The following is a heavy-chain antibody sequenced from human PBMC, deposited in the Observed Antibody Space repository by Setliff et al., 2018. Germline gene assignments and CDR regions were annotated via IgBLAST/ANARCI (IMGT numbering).Heavy chain of an antibody. CDR3: TRDRTAYKYGMDV. CDR2: VYYTGNT. D-gene: IGHD5-18*01. CDR1: GASLTNRY. Sequence: PSETLSLTCTVSGASLTNRYWSWVRQPPGKGLEWIGYVYYTGNTNYNASLKSRVTISVDTSKNQVSLKLTSATAADTAVYYCTRDRTAYKYGMDVWGQGTTVTSP. J-gene: IGHJ6*02. V-gene: IGHV4-59*11.